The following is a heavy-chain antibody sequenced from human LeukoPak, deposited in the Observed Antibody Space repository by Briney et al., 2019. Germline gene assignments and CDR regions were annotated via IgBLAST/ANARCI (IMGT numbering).Heavy chain of an antibody. D-gene: IGHD3-3*01. CDR2: MNPNSGNT. CDR1: GYTFTGYY. CDR3: ARGAADFWSGYHTDY. Sequence: ASVKVSCKASGYTFTGYYMHWVRQATGQGLEWMGWMNPNSGNTGYAQKFQGRVTMTRNTSISTAYMELSSLRSEDTAVYYCARGAADFWSGYHTDYWGQGTLVTVSS. V-gene: IGHV1-8*02. J-gene: IGHJ4*02.